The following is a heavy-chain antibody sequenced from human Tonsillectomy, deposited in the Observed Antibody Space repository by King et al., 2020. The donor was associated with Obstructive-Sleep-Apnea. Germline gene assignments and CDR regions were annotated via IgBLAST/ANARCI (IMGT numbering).Heavy chain of an antibody. Sequence: QLVQSGGGVVQPGGSLRLSCAASGFTFSYSGMHWVRQAPGKGLEWVAFIRYDGSNKYYADSVKGRFTISRDNSKNTLYLQMNSLRAEDTAVYYCAKDPYDSSGYPPYFDYWGQGTLVTVSS. D-gene: IGHD3-22*01. V-gene: IGHV3-30*02. CDR2: IRYDGSNK. CDR3: AKDPYDSSGYPPYFDY. J-gene: IGHJ4*02. CDR1: GFTFSYSG.